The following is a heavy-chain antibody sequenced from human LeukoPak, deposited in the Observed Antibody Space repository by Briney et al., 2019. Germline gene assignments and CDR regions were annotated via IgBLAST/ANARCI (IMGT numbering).Heavy chain of an antibody. CDR2: ISSSSSTR. Sequence: PGGPLRLSCAASGFTFSSYSMNWVRQAPGKGLEWVSYISSSSSTRHYADSVKGRFTISRDNAKNSLYLQVNSLRAEDTAVYFCARLGDGYNPPFDYWGQGTLVTVSS. J-gene: IGHJ4*02. CDR3: ARLGDGYNPPFDY. V-gene: IGHV3-48*04. CDR1: GFTFSSYS. D-gene: IGHD5-24*01.